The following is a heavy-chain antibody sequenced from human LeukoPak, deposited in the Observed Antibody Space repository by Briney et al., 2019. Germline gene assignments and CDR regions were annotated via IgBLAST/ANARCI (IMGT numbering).Heavy chain of an antibody. J-gene: IGHJ4*02. CDR2: ISGSGTGT. CDR3: AKVATWTYFDY. CDR1: GFTFGSYV. D-gene: IGHD3/OR15-3a*01. V-gene: IGHV3-23*01. Sequence: GGSLRLSCAVSGFTFGSYVMGWVRQAPGKGLEWVSAISGSGTGTYYADSVKGLFTISRDNSKNTLYLHMNSLRAEDTAVYYCAKVATWTYFDYWGQGTLVTVSS.